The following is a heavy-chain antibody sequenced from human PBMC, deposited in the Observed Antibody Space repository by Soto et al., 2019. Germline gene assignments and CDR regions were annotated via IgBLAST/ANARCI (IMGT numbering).Heavy chain of an antibody. V-gene: IGHV3-48*01. CDR3: ARDVSDYYGSGSLEYYYYYYMDV. J-gene: IGHJ6*03. Sequence: GGSLRLSCAASGFTFSSYSMNWVRQAPGKGLEWVSYFSISSSTIYYADSVKGRFTISRDNAKNSLYLQMNSLRAEDTAVYYCARDVSDYYGSGSLEYYYYYYMDVWGKGTTVTVSS. CDR2: FSISSSTI. D-gene: IGHD3-10*01. CDR1: GFTFSSYS.